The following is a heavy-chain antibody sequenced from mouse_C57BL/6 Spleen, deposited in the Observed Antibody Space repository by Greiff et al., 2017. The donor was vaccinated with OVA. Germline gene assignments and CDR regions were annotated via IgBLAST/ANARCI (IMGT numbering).Heavy chain of an antibody. J-gene: IGHJ4*01. Sequence: EVMLVESGEGLVKPGGSLKLSCAASGFTFSSYAMSWVRQTPEKRLEWVAYISSGGDYIYYADTVKGRFTISRDNAKNTLFLQMTSLRSEDTAMYYCARIYYDYGAMDYWGQGTSVTVSS. V-gene: IGHV5S21*01. CDR2: ISSGGDYI. D-gene: IGHD2-4*01. CDR1: GFTFSSYA. CDR3: ARIYYDYGAMDY.